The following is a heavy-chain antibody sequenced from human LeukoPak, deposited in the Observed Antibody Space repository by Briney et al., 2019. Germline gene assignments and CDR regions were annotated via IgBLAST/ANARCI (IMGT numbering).Heavy chain of an antibody. J-gene: IGHJ4*02. Sequence: SETLSLTCTVSGGSINISDYYWGWIRQPPGKGLEWIGSMHYSGSTYYNPSLKSRVTISVDTSKNQFSLKVSSVTAADTAVYYCARRGTIDGGRPWNWGQGTLVTVSS. CDR3: ARRGTIDGGRPWN. CDR2: MHYSGST. V-gene: IGHV4-39*01. CDR1: GGSINISDYY. D-gene: IGHD1-26*01.